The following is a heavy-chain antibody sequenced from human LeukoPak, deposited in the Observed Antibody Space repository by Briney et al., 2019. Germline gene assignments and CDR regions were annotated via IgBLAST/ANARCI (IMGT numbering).Heavy chain of an antibody. J-gene: IGHJ3*02. D-gene: IGHD3-22*01. CDR1: GFSFSTYA. CDR2: ISGSGEKT. CDR3: ARDNGTMIVVVRDAFDI. V-gene: IGHV3-23*01. Sequence: QPGGSLRLSCAASGFSFSTYAMSWIRQAPGKGLEWVSGISGSGEKTYYEDSVKGRFTISRDNSKNTLYLQMNSLRADDTAVYYCARDNGTMIVVVRDAFDIWGQGTMVTVSS.